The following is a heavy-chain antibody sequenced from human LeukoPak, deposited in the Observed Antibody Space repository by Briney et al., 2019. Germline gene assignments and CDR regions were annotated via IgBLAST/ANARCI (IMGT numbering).Heavy chain of an antibody. CDR2: IYYSGST. Sequence: SETLSLTCTVPGGSISSYYWSWIRQPPGKGLEWIGYIYYSGSTNYNPSLKSRVTISVDTSKNQFSLKPSSVTAADTAVYYCARSYYYGMDVWGQGTTVTVSS. CDR1: GGSISSYY. J-gene: IGHJ6*02. CDR3: ARSYYYGMDV. V-gene: IGHV4-59*08.